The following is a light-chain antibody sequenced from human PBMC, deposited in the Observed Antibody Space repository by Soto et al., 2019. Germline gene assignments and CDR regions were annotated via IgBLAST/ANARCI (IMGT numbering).Light chain of an antibody. V-gene: IGKV3-15*01. CDR2: DAS. CDR3: QQYNNWPLT. Sequence: EIVMTQSPATLSVSPGERATLSCRASQSVSSNLAWYQQKPGQTPRLLIYDASSRATGIPARFSGSGSGTDFPLTISSLQSEDFAVYYCQQYNNWPLTFGGGTNVEIK. J-gene: IGKJ4*01. CDR1: QSVSSN.